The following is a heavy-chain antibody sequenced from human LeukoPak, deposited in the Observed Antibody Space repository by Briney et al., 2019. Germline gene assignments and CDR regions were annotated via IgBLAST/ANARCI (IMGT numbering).Heavy chain of an antibody. Sequence: PGGSLRLSCAASIFSFSTFGFHCVRQAPDKGLEWVAFIPYDGSDKYYADSVKGRYTLSRDNSKNTLYLHINSLRVEDTAVYYCAKGLGDYDDFRLGFWGQGTLVTVSS. V-gene: IGHV3-30*02. D-gene: IGHD4-17*01. CDR1: IFSFSTFG. J-gene: IGHJ4*02. CDR3: AKGLGDYDDFRLGF. CDR2: IPYDGSDK.